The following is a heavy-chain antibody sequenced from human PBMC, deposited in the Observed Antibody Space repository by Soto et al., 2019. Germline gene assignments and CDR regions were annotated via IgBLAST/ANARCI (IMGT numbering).Heavy chain of an antibody. CDR1: GYTFTSYY. Sequence: ASVKVSCKASGYTFTSYYMHWVRQAPGQGLELMGIINPSGGSTSYAQKFQGRVTMTRDTSTSTVYMELSSLRSEDTAVYYCAREPPPNYYDSSGYPLGPYGMDVWGQGTTVTVYS. J-gene: IGHJ6*02. V-gene: IGHV1-46*01. CDR2: INPSGGST. D-gene: IGHD3-22*01. CDR3: AREPPPNYYDSSGYPLGPYGMDV.